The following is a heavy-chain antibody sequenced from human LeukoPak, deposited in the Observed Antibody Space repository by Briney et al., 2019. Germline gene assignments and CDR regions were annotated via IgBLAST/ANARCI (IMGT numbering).Heavy chain of an antibody. CDR1: GYTFTSYD. V-gene: IGHV1-8*02. Sequence: GASVKVSCKASGYTFTSYDINWVRQATGQGLEWMGWMNPNSGNTGYAQKFQGRVTMTTDTSTSTAYMELRSLRSDDTAVYYCARDGFRYFGSGGYYVGSWFDPWGQGTLVTVSS. D-gene: IGHD3-10*01. CDR3: ARDGFRYFGSGGYYVGSWFDP. CDR2: MNPNSGNT. J-gene: IGHJ5*02.